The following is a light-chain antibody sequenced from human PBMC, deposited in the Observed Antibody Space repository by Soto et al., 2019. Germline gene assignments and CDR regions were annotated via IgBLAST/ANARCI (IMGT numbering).Light chain of an antibody. CDR1: EAINNNV. CDR2: GAS. J-gene: IGKJ4*01. Sequence: EIVLTQSPGALSVAPGETLSLSCRASEAINNNVVAWYQQRPGQVPRLLLYGASIRVSGVPDRLSGRRSGTGFILNIARVEPEDSAVYFCQQYHLSPLTFGGWTQV. V-gene: IGKV3-20*01. CDR3: QQYHLSPLT.